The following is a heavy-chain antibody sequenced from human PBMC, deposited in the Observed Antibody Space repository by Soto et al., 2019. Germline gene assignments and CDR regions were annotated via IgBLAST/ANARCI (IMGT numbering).Heavy chain of an antibody. CDR1: GGSLDSGRYS. J-gene: IGHJ5*02. D-gene: IGHD3-22*01. CDR2: MYHTGTT. V-gene: IGHV4-30-2*01. Sequence: SETLSLTCTVSGGSLDSGRYSWPWIRPPPGKGLEWIGHMYHTGTTYYNPSLKGRVTMSVDTSKNQFSLKLSSVTAADTAVYYCARGINYYDSSGYSWFDPWGQGTLVTVSS. CDR3: ARGINYYDSSGYSWFDP.